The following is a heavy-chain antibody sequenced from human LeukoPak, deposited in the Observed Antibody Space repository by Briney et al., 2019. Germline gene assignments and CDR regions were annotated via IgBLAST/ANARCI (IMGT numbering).Heavy chain of an antibody. D-gene: IGHD6-19*01. CDR3: AREGLSIAVVSGAFDI. J-gene: IGHJ3*02. Sequence: PGGSLRLSCAVSGFTFGSYTMNWVRQAPGKWLEWVSHISSTSTTYYADSVKGRFTTSRDNAKNLLYLQMNSLRAEDTAVYYCAREGLSIAVVSGAFDIWGQGTMVTVSS. CDR2: ISSTSTT. V-gene: IGHV3-48*01. CDR1: GFTFGSYT.